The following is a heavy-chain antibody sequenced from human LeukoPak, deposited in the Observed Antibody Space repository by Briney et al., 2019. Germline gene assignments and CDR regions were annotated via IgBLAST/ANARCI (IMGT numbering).Heavy chain of an antibody. D-gene: IGHD1-7*01. CDR3: AKDRVAGRNYYFYYYGMDV. CDR2: ISWDGDST. Sequence: PGGSLRLSCAAPGFTFDDYAMHWVRQAPGKGLEWVSRISWDGDSTCYADSVKGRFTISRDNSKNSLYLQMSSLRAEDTALYYCAKDRVAGRNYYFYYYGMDVWGQGTTVTVSS. CDR1: GFTFDDYA. J-gene: IGHJ6*02. V-gene: IGHV3-43D*03.